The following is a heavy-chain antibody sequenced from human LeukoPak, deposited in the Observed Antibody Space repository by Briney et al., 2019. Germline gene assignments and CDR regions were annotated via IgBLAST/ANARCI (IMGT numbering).Heavy chain of an antibody. V-gene: IGHV4-34*01. D-gene: IGHD3-3*01. CDR2: INHSGST. CDR3: ARGRITIS. Sequence: SETLSLTCAVFGGSFSGYYWSWIRQPPGKGLEWIGEINHSGSTYYNPSLKSRVTISVDTSKNQFSLKLSSVTAADTSVYYCARGRITISWGQGTLVTVSS. J-gene: IGHJ5*02. CDR1: GGSFSGYY.